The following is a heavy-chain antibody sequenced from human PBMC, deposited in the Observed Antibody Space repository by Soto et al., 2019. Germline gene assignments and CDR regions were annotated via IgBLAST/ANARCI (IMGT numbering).Heavy chain of an antibody. J-gene: IGHJ3*02. CDR3: ARDSSGGPYDAFDI. CDR2: IYYSGST. Sequence: PSETLSLTCTVSGGSISSGGYYWSWIRQHPGKGLEWIGYIYYSGSTYYNPSLKSRVTISVDTSKNQFSLKLSSVTAADTAVYYCARDSSGGPYDAFDIWGQGTMVTVSS. D-gene: IGHD3-16*01. V-gene: IGHV4-31*03. CDR1: GGSISSGGYY.